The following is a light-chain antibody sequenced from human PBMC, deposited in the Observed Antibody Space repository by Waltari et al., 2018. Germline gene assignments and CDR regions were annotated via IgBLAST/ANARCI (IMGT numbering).Light chain of an antibody. CDR3: CSFASSRTWV. Sequence: QSALTQPASVSGSPGQSITISCSGTTTDVGKYDLVSWYQQVPGRVPNLICYENNRRPSHISHRFVGSKAGNTASLTISGLQPEDEADYYCCSFASSRTWVFGGRTRLTV. CDR2: ENN. V-gene: IGLV2-23*01. J-gene: IGLJ3*02. CDR1: TTDVGKYDL.